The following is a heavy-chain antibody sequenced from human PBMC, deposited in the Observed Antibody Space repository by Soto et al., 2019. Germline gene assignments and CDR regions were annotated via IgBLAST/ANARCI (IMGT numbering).Heavy chain of an antibody. CDR2: INHSGST. CDR3: ARVPITTNPRFDP. J-gene: IGHJ5*02. CDR1: GGSFSGYY. Sequence: QVQLQQWGAGLLKPSETLSLTCAVYGGSFSGYYWSWIRQPPGKGLEWIGEINHSGSTNYNPSLKSRVTISVDTSKNQFSLKLTSVTAADTAVYYCARVPITTNPRFDPWGQGTLVTVSS. D-gene: IGHD3-22*01. V-gene: IGHV4-34*01.